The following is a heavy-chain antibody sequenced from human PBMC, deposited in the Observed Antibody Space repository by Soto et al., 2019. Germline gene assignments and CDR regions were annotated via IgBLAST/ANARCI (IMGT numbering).Heavy chain of an antibody. J-gene: IGHJ5*02. D-gene: IGHD3-22*01. CDR1: GFTFSIYT. CDR3: ATSGSPGYYLDP. V-gene: IGHV3-21*01. Sequence: VGSLRLSCAASGFTFSIYTMNWVRQAPGKGLEWVSSISGRSSYIYYADSVKGRFTVSRDNAKNSLFLQMNSLRVEDTAVYYCATSGSPGYYLDPWGQGTLVTVSS. CDR2: ISGRSSYI.